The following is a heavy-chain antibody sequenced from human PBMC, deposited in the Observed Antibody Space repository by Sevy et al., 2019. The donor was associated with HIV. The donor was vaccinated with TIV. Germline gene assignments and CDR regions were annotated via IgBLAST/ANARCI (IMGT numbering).Heavy chain of an antibody. Sequence: GGSLRLSCAASGFTFSNYIINWVRQAPGKGLEWVSSISNSGTYIYYADSVKGRFTMSRDNAKNSLYLQMNSLRAEDTAVYDCARYEEDTTLVNAFDIWGQGTMVTVSS. V-gene: IGHV3-21*01. CDR2: ISNSGTYI. CDR1: GFTFSNYI. CDR3: ARYEEDTTLVNAFDI. D-gene: IGHD5-18*01. J-gene: IGHJ3*02.